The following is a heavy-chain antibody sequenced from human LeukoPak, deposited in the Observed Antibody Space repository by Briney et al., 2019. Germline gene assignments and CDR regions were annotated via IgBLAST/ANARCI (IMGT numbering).Heavy chain of an antibody. Sequence: PGGSLRVSCVGSGFTVSKYLMDWVRQAPRKGGAGVAFIGQGGSETNSAGCVKGRFTISRDNDKNSLYLQMNNLRVEDTAVYYCATRGDLSWFGALRHWSQGTVVTVSS. D-gene: IGHD3-16*02. V-gene: IGHV3-7*01. CDR1: GFTVSKYL. CDR2: IGQGGSET. CDR3: ATRGDLSWFGALRH. J-gene: IGHJ4*02.